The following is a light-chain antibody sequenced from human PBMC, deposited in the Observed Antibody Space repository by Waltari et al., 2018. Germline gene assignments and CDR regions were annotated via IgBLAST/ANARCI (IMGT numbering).Light chain of an antibody. J-gene: IGKJ1*01. Sequence: IEFPHTLGTPPVSRAALATLSCRASQSIGRYLIWYQQKPGQAPRLLIYGASTRATGIPDRFSGSGSGTDFSLTISRLESEDFAVYYCQKHVNLPAVFGQGTKVEIK. CDR1: QSIGRY. CDR3: QKHVNLPAV. V-gene: IGKV3-20*01. CDR2: GAS.